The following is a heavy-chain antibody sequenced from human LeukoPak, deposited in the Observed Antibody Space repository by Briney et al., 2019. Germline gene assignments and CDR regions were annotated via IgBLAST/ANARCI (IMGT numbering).Heavy chain of an antibody. CDR1: GYTFTSYD. CDR2: MNPNSGNT. J-gene: IGHJ4*02. D-gene: IGHD5-12*01. V-gene: IGHV1-8*01. CDR3: ARRPSGYGTGSFDY. Sequence: ASVKVSCKASGYTFTSYDINWVRQATGQGLEWMGWMNPNSGNTGYAQRFQGRFTMTRNTSISTAYMELSSLRSEDTAVYYCARRPSGYGTGSFDYWGQGTLVTVSS.